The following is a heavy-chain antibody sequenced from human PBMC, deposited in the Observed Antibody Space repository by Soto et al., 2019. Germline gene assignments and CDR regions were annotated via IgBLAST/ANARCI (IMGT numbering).Heavy chain of an antibody. Sequence: QVQLVESGGGVVQPGRSLRLSCAASGFTFSSYGMHWVRQAPGKGLEWVAVISYDGSNKYYADSVKGRFTISRDNAKNTLYLQMNTLRAEDTAVYYCTKDPNSSGWYGGYYFDYWGQGTLVTVSS. D-gene: IGHD6-19*01. CDR2: ISYDGSNK. CDR3: TKDPNSSGWYGGYYFDY. V-gene: IGHV3-30*18. J-gene: IGHJ4*02. CDR1: GFTFSSYG.